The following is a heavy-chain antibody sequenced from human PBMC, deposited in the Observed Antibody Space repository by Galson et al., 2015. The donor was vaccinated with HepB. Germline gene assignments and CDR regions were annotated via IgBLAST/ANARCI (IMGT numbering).Heavy chain of an antibody. D-gene: IGHD3-16*02. Sequence: SVKVSCKASGYSFTSYGISWVRQAPGQGLEWMGWISAYNGNTNYVQKLQGRVTMTTDTSTSTAYMELRSLRSDDTAVYYCASVRVMITFGGVIVKSGMDVWGQGTTVTVSS. CDR3: ASVRVMITFGGVIVKSGMDV. CDR1: GYSFTSYG. J-gene: IGHJ6*02. V-gene: IGHV1-18*01. CDR2: ISAYNGNT.